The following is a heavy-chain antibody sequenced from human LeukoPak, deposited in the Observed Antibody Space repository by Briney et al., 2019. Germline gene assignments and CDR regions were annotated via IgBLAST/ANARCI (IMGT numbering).Heavy chain of an antibody. CDR2: ISAYNGNT. D-gene: IGHD6-19*01. CDR1: GYTFTSYG. J-gene: IGHJ4*02. V-gene: IGHV1-18*01. Sequence: ASVKVSCKASGYTFTSYGISWVRQAPGQGLEWMGWISAYNGNTNYAQKLQGRVTMTTDTSTSTAYMELRSLRSDDTAVYYCARDRFSLPVADLDYWGQGTLVTVSS. CDR3: ARDRFSLPVADLDY.